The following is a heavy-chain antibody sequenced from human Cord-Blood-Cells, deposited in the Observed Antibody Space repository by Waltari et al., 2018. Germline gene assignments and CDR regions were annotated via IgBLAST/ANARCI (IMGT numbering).Heavy chain of an antibody. D-gene: IGHD3-9*01. CDR3: ARQDYDILTGYCYYFDY. CDR2: IYYSGST. CDR1: GGSISSSSYY. J-gene: IGHJ4*02. V-gene: IGHV4-39*01. Sequence: QLQLQESGPGLVKPSETLSLTCTVSGGSISSSSYYWGWIRQPPGKGLEWIGSIYYSGSTYYNPSLKSRVTISVDTSKNQFSLKLSSVTAADTAVYYCARQDYDILTGYCYYFDYWGQGTLVTVSS.